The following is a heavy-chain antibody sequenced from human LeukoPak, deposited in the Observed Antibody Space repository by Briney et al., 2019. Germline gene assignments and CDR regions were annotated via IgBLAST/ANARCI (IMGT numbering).Heavy chain of an antibody. J-gene: IGHJ4*02. CDR2: IYYSGST. CDR1: DDSISIYY. CDR3: ARHSAVPHYFDY. V-gene: IGHV4-59*08. Sequence: SETLSLTCTVSDDSISIYYWSWIRQPPGKGLEWIGYIYYSGSTNYNPSLKSRVTISVDTSKNQFSLKLTSVTAADTAVYYCARHSAVPHYFDYWGQGTLVTVSS. D-gene: IGHD6-25*01.